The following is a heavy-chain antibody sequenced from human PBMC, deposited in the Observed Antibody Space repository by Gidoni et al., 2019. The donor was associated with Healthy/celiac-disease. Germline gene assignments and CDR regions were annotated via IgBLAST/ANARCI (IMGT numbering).Heavy chain of an antibody. V-gene: IGHV4-34*01. CDR1: GGSFSGYY. CDR2: INHSGST. D-gene: IGHD3-3*01. J-gene: IGHJ3*02. CDR3: ARGFTIFGVGHVAFDI. Sequence: QVQLQQWGAGLLKPSETLSLTCAVYGGSFSGYYWSWIRQPPGKGLEWIGEINHSGSTNYNPSLKSRVTISVDTSKNQFSLKLSSVTAADTAVYYCARGFTIFGVGHVAFDIWGQGTMVTVSS.